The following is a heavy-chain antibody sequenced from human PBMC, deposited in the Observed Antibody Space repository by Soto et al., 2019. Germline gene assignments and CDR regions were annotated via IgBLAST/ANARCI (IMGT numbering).Heavy chain of an antibody. Sequence: TLSLTCTVSGTSLNTSYWAWIRLPPGKGPEWIGYVYYAGATNYNPSLESRVTISPDTTRNQFSLKLRSVTAADTAVYYCARVMGDWGTYYYYYGMDVWGQGTSVTVSS. D-gene: IGHD3-16*01. J-gene: IGHJ6*02. V-gene: IGHV4-59*01. CDR3: ARVMGDWGTYYYYYGMDV. CDR2: VYYAGAT. CDR1: GTSLNTSY.